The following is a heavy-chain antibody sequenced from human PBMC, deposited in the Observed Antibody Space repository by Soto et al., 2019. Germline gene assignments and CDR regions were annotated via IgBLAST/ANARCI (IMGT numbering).Heavy chain of an antibody. CDR3: ASGNWFDP. J-gene: IGHJ5*02. V-gene: IGHV4-59*01. Sequence: SETLSLTCTVSGGSISRYYWSWIRQPPGKGLEWIGYIYYSGSTNYNPSLKSRVTISVDTSKNQFSLKLSSVTAADTAVYYCASGNWFDPWGQGTLVTVSS. D-gene: IGHD2-8*02. CDR1: GGSISRYY. CDR2: IYYSGST.